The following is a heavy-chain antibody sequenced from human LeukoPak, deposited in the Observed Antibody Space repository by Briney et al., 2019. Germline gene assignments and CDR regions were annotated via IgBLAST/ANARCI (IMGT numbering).Heavy chain of an antibody. D-gene: IGHD5/OR15-5a*01. CDR1: GFNFNDYY. V-gene: IGHV3-11*04. CDR2: ITTGRTL. Sequence: GGSLRLSCAASGFNFNDYYIGWIRQAPGKGLEWVSYITTGRTLSYADSVKGRFTISRDNAKKSLFLQMKSLRVEDTAVYYCARVVSSRCTVGFDPWGQGTLVTVSS. CDR3: ARVVSSRCTVGFDP. J-gene: IGHJ5*02.